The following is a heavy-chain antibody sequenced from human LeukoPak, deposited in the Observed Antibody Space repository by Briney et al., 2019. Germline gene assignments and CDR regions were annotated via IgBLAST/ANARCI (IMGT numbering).Heavy chain of an antibody. CDR3: ARDLDSYYFDY. CDR2: INAGNGNT. D-gene: IGHD3-22*01. CDR1: GYTFTSYA. J-gene: IGHJ4*02. Sequence: ASVKVSCTASGYTFTSYAMHWVRQAPGQRLEWMGWINAGNGNTKYSQKFQGRVTITRDTSASTAYMELSSLRSEDTAVYYCARDLDSYYFDYWGQGTLVTVSS. V-gene: IGHV1-3*01.